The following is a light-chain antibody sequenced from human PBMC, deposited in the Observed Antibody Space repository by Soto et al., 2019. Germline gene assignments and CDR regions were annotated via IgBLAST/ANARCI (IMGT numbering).Light chain of an antibody. CDR2: AAS. CDR1: QSISKY. J-gene: IGKJ3*01. Sequence: DIPMTQSPSSLSASVGDRVTITCRASQSISKYLNWYQQKPGNPPKLLIYAASSLRSGVPSRFSGSGSGTDFTLSISSLQPEDFAAYYCQHTYSIPFTFGPGTKVEIK. CDR3: QHTYSIPFT. V-gene: IGKV1-39*01.